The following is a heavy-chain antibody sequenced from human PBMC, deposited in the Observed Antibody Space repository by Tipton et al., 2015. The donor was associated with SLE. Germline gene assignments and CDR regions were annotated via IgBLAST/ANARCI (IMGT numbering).Heavy chain of an antibody. CDR2: ISSSSSTI. J-gene: IGHJ4*02. CDR3: ARAGTVAGLNYFDY. CDR1: GFTFSSYS. D-gene: IGHD6-19*01. Sequence: SLRLSCAASGFTFSSYSMNWVRQAPGKGLEWVSYISSSSSTIYYADSVKGRFAISRDNAKNSLYLQMNSLRAEDTAVYYCARAGTVAGLNYFDYWGQGTLVTVSS. V-gene: IGHV3-48*01.